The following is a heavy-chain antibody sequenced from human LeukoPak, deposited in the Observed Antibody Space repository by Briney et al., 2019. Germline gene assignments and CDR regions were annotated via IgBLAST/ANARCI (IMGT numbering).Heavy chain of an antibody. CDR2: ISFSGRTI. CDR3: ARGGYDITTHAFDL. Sequence: PGGSLRLSCTASGFTFDDHYMTWIRQAPGKGLEWISYISFSGRTIYYSDSVKGRFTISRDNAKNSLYLQMNSLRAEDTAMYYCARGGYDITTHAFDLWGHGTLVTVSS. V-gene: IGHV3-11*01. J-gene: IGHJ3*01. CDR1: GFTFDDHY. D-gene: IGHD3-22*01.